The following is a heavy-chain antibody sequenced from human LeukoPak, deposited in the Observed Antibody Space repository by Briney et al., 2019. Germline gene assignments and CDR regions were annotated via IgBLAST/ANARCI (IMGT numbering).Heavy chain of an antibody. V-gene: IGHV3-30*02. CDR1: GFTFSSYG. Sequence: GGSLRLPCAASGFTFSSYGMHWVRQAPGKGLEWVAFIRYDGSNKYYADSVKGRFTISRDNSKNTLYLQMNSLRAEDTAVYYCAKDHRYCSGGSCYSDWFDPWGQATLVTVSS. D-gene: IGHD2-15*01. CDR2: IRYDGSNK. CDR3: AKDHRYCSGGSCYSDWFDP. J-gene: IGHJ5*02.